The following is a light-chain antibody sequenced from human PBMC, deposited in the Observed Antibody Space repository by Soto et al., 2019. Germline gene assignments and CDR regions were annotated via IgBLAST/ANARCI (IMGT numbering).Light chain of an antibody. V-gene: IGKV1-9*01. J-gene: IGKJ1*01. CDR1: QDISSH. CDR3: LQLNSLPPT. Sequence: DIQLTQSPSFLSASVGDRVTITCRASQDISSHLVWFQQEPGNAPKLLIYAASTLQSGVPSRFTGVGAGTEFTLTISSLQPEDFATYYCLQLNSLPPTFGQGTKVETK. CDR2: AAS.